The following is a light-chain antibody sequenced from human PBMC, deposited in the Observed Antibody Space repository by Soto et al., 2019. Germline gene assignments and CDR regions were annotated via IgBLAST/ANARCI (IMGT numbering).Light chain of an antibody. CDR3: QQYNSYSPS. CDR1: QVITND. CDR2: AAS. V-gene: IGKV1-17*01. J-gene: IGKJ1*01. Sequence: IQMTQSPSSLSASVGDRVSITCRASQVITNDLGWYQQKPAKAPKRLIYAASTLQSGVPSRFSGSGSGTEFTLTISSLQPEDVARYYCQQYNSYSPSFGQGTMVEIK.